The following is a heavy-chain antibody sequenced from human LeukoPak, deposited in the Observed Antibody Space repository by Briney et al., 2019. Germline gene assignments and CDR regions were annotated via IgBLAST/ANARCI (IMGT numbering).Heavy chain of an antibody. D-gene: IGHD4-23*01. CDR2: TRDKANSYIT. CDR1: GFTLSDHY. J-gene: IGHJ3*02. V-gene: IGHV3-72*01. Sequence: PGGSLRLSCAASGFTLSDHYMDWVRQAPGKGLEWVGRTRDKANSYITEYAASVKGRLTISRDDSKNSLYLQMNSLRTEDTAVYYYAREVVTHDAFDIWGQGTMVTVSS. CDR3: AREVVTHDAFDI.